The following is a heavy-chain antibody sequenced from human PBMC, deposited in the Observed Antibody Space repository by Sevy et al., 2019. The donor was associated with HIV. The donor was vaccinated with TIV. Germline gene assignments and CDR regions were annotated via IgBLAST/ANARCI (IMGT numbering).Heavy chain of an antibody. CDR2: ISSTSSYI. CDR3: AREGKHSSGWYDL. Sequence: GGSLRLSCAASGFTFSSYSMSWVRQAPGKGLEWVSSISSTSSYIYYADSVKGRFTISRDNARNSLYLQMSSLRAEDTAVYYCAREGKHSSGWYDLWGQGTLVTVSS. J-gene: IGHJ5*02. V-gene: IGHV3-21*01. CDR1: GFTFSSYS. D-gene: IGHD6-19*01.